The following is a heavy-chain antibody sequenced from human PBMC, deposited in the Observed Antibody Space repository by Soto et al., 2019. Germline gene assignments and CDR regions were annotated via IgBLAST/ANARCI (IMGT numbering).Heavy chain of an antibody. V-gene: IGHV3-23*01. D-gene: IGHD3-16*01. J-gene: IGHJ6*02. CDR3: AKPLTVGGYYYGMDV. CDR2: ISDSGGST. Sequence: HPGGSLRLSCAASGFTFSSYAMSWVRQAPGKGLEWVSAISDSGGSTYYADSVKGRFTISRDNSKNTLYLQMNSLRAEDTAVYYCAKPLTVGGYYYGMDVWGQGTTVTVSS. CDR1: GFTFSSYA.